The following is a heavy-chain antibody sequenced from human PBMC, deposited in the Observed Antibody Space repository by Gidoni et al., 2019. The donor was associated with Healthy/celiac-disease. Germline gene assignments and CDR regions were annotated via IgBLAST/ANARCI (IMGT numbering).Heavy chain of an antibody. D-gene: IGHD6-13*01. V-gene: IGHV4-39*01. Sequence: QLQLQESGPGLVKPSETLSLTCTVSGGSISSSSYYWGWLRQPPGKGLAWIGSIYYSGSTYYNPSLKSRVTISVDTSKNQFSLKLSSVTAADTAVYYCARRVVAAAGTGAFDIWGQGTMVTVSS. CDR1: GGSISSSSYY. CDR3: ARRVVAAAGTGAFDI. J-gene: IGHJ3*02. CDR2: IYYSGST.